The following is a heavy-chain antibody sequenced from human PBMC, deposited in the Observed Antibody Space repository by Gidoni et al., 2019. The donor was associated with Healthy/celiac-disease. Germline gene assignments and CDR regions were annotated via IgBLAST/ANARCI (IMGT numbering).Heavy chain of an antibody. D-gene: IGHD3-3*01. CDR3: AKGVEYYDLWSERRYYFDY. J-gene: IGHJ4*02. CDR1: GFTFSRLD. Sequence: EVQLLESGGGLVHPGGSLRRFCAASGFTFSRLDMSWVRQAPGKGLLWVSAISGSGRSTYYAYSVKGRFTISRDNSRNTLYLQMNSLRAEDTAVYYCAKGVEYYDLWSERRYYFDYWGQGTLVTVSS. CDR2: ISGSGRST. V-gene: IGHV3-23*01.